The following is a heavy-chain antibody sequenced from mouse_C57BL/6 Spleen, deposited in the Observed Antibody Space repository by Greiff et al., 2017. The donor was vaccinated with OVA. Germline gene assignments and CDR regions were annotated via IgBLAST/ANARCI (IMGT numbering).Heavy chain of an antibody. J-gene: IGHJ4*01. CDR3: ARDPRGNYYAMDY. CDR2: IYPRDGST. Sequence: QVQLKQSGPELVKPGASVKLSCKASGYTFTSYDINWVKQRPGQGLEWIGWIYPRDGSTKYNEKFKGKATLTVDTSSSTAYMELHSLTSEDSAVYVCARDPRGNYYAMDYWGKGTSVTVSS. CDR1: GYTFTSYD. D-gene: IGHD2-1*01. V-gene: IGHV1-85*01.